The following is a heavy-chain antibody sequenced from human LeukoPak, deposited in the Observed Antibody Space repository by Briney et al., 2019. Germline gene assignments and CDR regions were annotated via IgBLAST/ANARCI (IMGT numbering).Heavy chain of an antibody. Sequence: PGRSLRLSCAASGFTFSSYGMHWVRQGPGKGLEWVAVISYDGSNKYYADSVKGRFTMSRDNSKNTLYVQMNSLRGEDTAVYYCARAGIAVDYRGFDYWGQGTLVTVSS. CDR1: GFTFSSYG. D-gene: IGHD6-19*01. CDR2: ISYDGSNK. V-gene: IGHV3-30*03. CDR3: ARAGIAVDYRGFDY. J-gene: IGHJ4*02.